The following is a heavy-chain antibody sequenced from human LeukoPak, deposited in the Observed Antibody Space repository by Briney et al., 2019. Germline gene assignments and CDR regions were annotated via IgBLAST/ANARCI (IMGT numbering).Heavy chain of an antibody. V-gene: IGHV1-18*01. CDR1: GHTFTNYG. Sequence: ASVKVSCKASGHTFTNYGITWVRQAPGQGREWMGWISAYNGKTNYAQKFQCRVTMTTDTSTNTVYMELRSLRSDDTAVYYCARGGWLVLRFFDYWGQGTPVTVSS. CDR3: ARGGWLVLRFFDY. D-gene: IGHD3-3*01. CDR2: ISAYNGKT. J-gene: IGHJ4*02.